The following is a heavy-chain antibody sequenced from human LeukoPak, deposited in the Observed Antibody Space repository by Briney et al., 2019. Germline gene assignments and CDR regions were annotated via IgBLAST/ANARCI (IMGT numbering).Heavy chain of an antibody. CDR2: ISSSSSYI. J-gene: IGHJ3*02. D-gene: IGHD7-27*01. Sequence: GGSLRLSCAASGFTFSSYSMNWVRQAPGKGLEWVSSISSSSSYIYYAESVKGRFTISRDNAKNSLYLQMNSLRAEDTAVYYCARARSPGAFDIWGQGTMVTVSS. CDR3: ARARSPGAFDI. CDR1: GFTFSSYS. V-gene: IGHV3-21*01.